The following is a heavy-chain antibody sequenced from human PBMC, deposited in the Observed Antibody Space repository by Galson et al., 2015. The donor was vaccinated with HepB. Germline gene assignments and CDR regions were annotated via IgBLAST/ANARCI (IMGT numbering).Heavy chain of an antibody. V-gene: IGHV3-13*05. CDR2: IGTAGDP. D-gene: IGHD2-2*01. Sequence: VRQATGKGLEWVSAIGTAGDPYYPGSVKGRFTISRENAKNSLYLQMNSLRAGDTAVYYCARGAADCSSTSCSPDDAFDIWGQGTMVTVSS. CDR3: ARGAADCSSTSCSPDDAFDI. J-gene: IGHJ3*02.